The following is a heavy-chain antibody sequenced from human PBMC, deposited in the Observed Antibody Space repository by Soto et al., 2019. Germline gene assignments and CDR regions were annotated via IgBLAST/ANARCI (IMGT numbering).Heavy chain of an antibody. Sequence: PSETLSLTCTVSGGSISSGGYYWSWIRQHPGKGLEWIGYIYYSGSTYYNPSLKSRVTISVDTSKNQFSLKLSSVTAADTAVYYCARAGYSRSREFDYWGQGTLVTVSS. V-gene: IGHV4-31*03. J-gene: IGHJ4*02. CDR3: ARAGYSRSREFDY. CDR1: GGSISSGGYY. D-gene: IGHD6-13*01. CDR2: IYYSGST.